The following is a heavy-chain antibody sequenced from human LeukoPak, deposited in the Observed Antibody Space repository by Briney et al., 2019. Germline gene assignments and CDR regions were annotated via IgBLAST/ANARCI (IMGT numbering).Heavy chain of an antibody. Sequence: ASVKVSYKASGYTFTSYDINWVRQATGQGLEWMGWMNPNSGNTGYAQKFQGRVTITRNTSIGTAYMELSSLRSEDTAVYYCARGLRLPTRARYYYYYMDVWGKGTTVTVSS. CDR3: ARGLRLPTRARYYYYYMDV. J-gene: IGHJ6*03. V-gene: IGHV1-8*03. CDR2: MNPNSGNT. CDR1: GYTFTSYD.